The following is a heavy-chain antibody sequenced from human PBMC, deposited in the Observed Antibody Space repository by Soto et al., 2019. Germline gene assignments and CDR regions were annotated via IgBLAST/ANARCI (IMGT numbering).Heavy chain of an antibody. CDR2: TYYIGRT. CDR1: VDSISTYY. CDR3: ARDVVGLTQFDY. Sequence: QVQLQESGPGLVKPSEPLSLTCTVSVDSISTYYWNWIRQPLGKGLEWIGYTYYIGRTNYNPSLKSRVTISLDTSRNQISLNLNSVTAADTAIYYCARDVVGLTQFDYWGQGILVTVSS. D-gene: IGHD2-21*01. J-gene: IGHJ4*02. V-gene: IGHV4-59*13.